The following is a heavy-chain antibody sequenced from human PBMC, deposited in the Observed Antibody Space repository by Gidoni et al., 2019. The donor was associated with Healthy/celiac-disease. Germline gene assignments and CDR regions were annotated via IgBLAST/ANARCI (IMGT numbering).Heavy chain of an antibody. J-gene: IGHJ4*02. Sequence: QVQLVESGGGVVQPGRSLRLSCAASGFTFRSYAMHWVRQAPGKGLEWVAVISYDGSNKYYADSVKGRFTISRDNSKNTLYLQMNSLRAEDTAVYYCARDRYGSGSYYAGDYWGQGTLVTVSS. CDR2: ISYDGSNK. CDR3: ARDRYGSGSYYAGDY. D-gene: IGHD3-10*01. V-gene: IGHV3-30-3*01. CDR1: GFTFRSYA.